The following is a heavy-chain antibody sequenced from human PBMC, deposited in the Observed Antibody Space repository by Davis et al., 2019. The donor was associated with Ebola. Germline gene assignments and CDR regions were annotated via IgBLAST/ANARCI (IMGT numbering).Heavy chain of an antibody. J-gene: IGHJ3*01. Sequence: PGGSLRLSCAASGFTFSSYWMTWVRQAPGKGLEWVGRINSETDGGTIDSAAPVKGRFTISRDDSKNTLFLQMDSLKTEDTAVYHCTTRTAVTDVHAFDVWGQGTMVAVSP. CDR1: GFTFSSYW. CDR2: INSETDGGTI. CDR3: TTRTAVTDVHAFDV. D-gene: IGHD6-19*01. V-gene: IGHV3-15*01.